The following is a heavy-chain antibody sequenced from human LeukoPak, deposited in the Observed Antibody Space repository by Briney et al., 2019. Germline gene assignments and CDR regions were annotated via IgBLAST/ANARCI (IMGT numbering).Heavy chain of an antibody. V-gene: IGHV4-59*12. D-gene: IGHD3-3*01. CDR3: ARGSKYYDFWSGYYTFSGPWFDP. Sequence: SETLSLTCTVSGGSISSYYWSWIRQPPGKGLEWIAYISDIGSINYNPSLKSRVTISVDTSKNQFSLKLSSVTAADTAVYYCARGSKYYDFWSGYYTFSGPWFDPWGQGTLVTVSS. J-gene: IGHJ5*02. CDR2: ISDIGSI. CDR1: GGSISSYY.